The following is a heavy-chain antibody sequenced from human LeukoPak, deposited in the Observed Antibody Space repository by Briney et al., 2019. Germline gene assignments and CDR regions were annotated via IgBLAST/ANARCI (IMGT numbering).Heavy chain of an antibody. CDR1: GGSISSGGYY. CDR3: ARGFGAFDI. CDR2: IYHSGST. D-gene: IGHD3-10*01. Sequence: SETLSLTCTVSGGSISSGGYYWSWIRQPPGKGLEWIGYIYHSGSTYYNLSLKSRVTISVDRSKNQFSLKLSSVTAADTAVYYCARGFGAFDIWGQGTMVTVSS. J-gene: IGHJ3*02. V-gene: IGHV4-30-2*01.